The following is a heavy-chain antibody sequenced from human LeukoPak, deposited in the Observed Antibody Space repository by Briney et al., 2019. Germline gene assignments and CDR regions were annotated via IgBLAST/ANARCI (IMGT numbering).Heavy chain of an antibody. CDR2: FSGSGGSI. CDR3: AKDKGNWNNYFDY. CDR1: GFTFSSYA. V-gene: IGHV3-23*01. D-gene: IGHD1/OR15-1a*01. Sequence: GGSLRLSCAASGFTFSSYAMSWVRQAPGKGLECISGFSGSGGSIYYADSVKGRFTISRDNSKNTLYLQMNSLRAEDTAVYYCAKDKGNWNNYFDYWGQGTLVTVSS. J-gene: IGHJ4*02.